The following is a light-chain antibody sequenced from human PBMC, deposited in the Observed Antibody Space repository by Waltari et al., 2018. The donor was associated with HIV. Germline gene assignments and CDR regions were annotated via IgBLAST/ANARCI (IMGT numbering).Light chain of an antibody. Sequence: DIVMTQSPDSLAVSLGERATINCKSSQSVLYSSNNKNYLAWYQQKPGRPPELLIYWASTRESGVPDRFSGCGSATDFTLTISSLQAEDVAVYYCQQYYSTPLTFGGGTQVEIK. V-gene: IGKV4-1*01. J-gene: IGKJ4*01. CDR2: WAS. CDR1: QSVLYSSNNKNY. CDR3: QQYYSTPLT.